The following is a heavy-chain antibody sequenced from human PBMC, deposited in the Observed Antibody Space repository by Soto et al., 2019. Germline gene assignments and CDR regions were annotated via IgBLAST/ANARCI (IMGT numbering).Heavy chain of an antibody. CDR2: MNPNSGNT. D-gene: IGHD2-15*01. J-gene: IGHJ2*01. Sequence: QVQLVQSGAEVKKPGASVKVSCKASGYTFTSYDINWVRQATGQGLEWMGWMNPNSGNTGYAQKFQGRVTMTRNTSSSTAYMEVSSLRSEDAAVYYCAREAPDEVAPNGYFGLWGRGSLVTVSS. CDR3: AREAPDEVAPNGYFGL. CDR1: GYTFTSYD. V-gene: IGHV1-8*01.